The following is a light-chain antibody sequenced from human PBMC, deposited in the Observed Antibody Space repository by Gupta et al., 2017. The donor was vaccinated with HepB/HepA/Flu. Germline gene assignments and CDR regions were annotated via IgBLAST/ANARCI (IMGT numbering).Light chain of an antibody. J-gene: IGLJ1*01. Sequence: SYALTQPPSVSVSPGQTASITCSGDKLGDKYVCWYQQKPGQSPVLVIYEDTKRPSGRPERFSGANTGNTATLTIRGTQAMDEADYYCQAWDSSTGVFGTGTKVTVL. CDR3: QAWDSSTGV. V-gene: IGLV3-1*01. CDR2: EDT. CDR1: KLGDKY.